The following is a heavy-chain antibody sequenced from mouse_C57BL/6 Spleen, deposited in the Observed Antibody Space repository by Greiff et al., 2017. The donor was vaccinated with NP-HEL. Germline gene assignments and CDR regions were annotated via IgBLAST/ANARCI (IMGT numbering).Heavy chain of an antibody. CDR2: IYPRSGNT. CDR3: AVLRSYYFDY. D-gene: IGHD1-1*01. V-gene: IGHV1-81*01. J-gene: IGHJ2*01. Sequence: QVQLQQSGAELARPGASVKLSCKASGYTFTSYGISWVKQRTGQGLEWIGEIYPRSGNTYYNEKFKGKATLTADKSSSTAYMELRSLTSEGSAVYFCAVLRSYYFDYWGQGTTRTVSS. CDR1: GYTFTSYG.